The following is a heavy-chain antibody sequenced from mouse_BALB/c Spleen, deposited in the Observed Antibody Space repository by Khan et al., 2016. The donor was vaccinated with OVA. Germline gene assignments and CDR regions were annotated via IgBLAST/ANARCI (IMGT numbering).Heavy chain of an antibody. Sequence: QEVQSGPELKKPGVTVKISCKASGYTFTTYGMNWVKQAPGKGLKWMGWINTYTGEPTYVDDFKGRFAFSLETSASTAYLQINNLKNEDTATYFCARVRYSGTMDYWGQGTSVTVSS. CDR2: INTYTGEP. J-gene: IGHJ4*01. CDR3: ARVRYSGTMDY. CDR1: GYTFTTYG. V-gene: IGHV9-3-1*01. D-gene: IGHD2-14*01.